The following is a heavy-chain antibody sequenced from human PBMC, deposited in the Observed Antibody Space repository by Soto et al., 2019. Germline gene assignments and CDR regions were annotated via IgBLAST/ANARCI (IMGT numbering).Heavy chain of an antibody. CDR1: GYSFTSYW. J-gene: IGHJ6*02. D-gene: IGHD6-6*01. V-gene: IGHV5-10-1*01. CDR3: ARQKYSSSRYYYYGMDV. CDR2: IDPSDSYT. Sequence: GESLKISCKGSGYSFTSYWISLVRQMHGKGLEWMGRIDPSDSYTNYSPSFQGHVTISADKSISTAYLQWSSLKASDTAMYYCARQKYSSSRYYYYGMDVWGQGTTVTVSS.